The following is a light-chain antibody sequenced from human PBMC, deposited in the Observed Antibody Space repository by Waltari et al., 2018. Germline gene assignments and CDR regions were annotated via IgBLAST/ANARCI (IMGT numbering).Light chain of an antibody. CDR2: KAT. V-gene: IGKV1-12*01. Sequence: DIQMTQSPSSLSASVGDRVTITCRASQGISSWLAWYQHKPGKAPNLLIYKATSLQTVVPSRFSGSGSGTDFTLTISSLQPEDFATYYCQHYNSPPYSFGQGTKVEIK. CDR1: QGISSW. CDR3: QHYNSPPYS. J-gene: IGKJ2*03.